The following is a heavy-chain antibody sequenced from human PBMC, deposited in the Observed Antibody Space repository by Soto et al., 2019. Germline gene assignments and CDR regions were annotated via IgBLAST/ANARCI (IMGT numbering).Heavy chain of an antibody. J-gene: IGHJ3*02. D-gene: IGHD3-22*01. CDR1: GGTFSSYG. CDR3: AITSLTMTRAFDI. Sequence: RAPVKLSCKASGGTFSSYGISWGRQAPGQGLEWMGWISAYNGNTNYAQKLQGRVTMTTDTSTSTAYMELRSLRSDDTAVYYCAITSLTMTRAFDIWGQGTMVTVSS. V-gene: IGHV1-18*01. CDR2: ISAYNGNT.